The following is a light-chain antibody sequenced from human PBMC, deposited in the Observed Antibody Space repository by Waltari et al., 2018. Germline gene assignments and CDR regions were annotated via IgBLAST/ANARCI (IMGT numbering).Light chain of an antibody. CDR3: AAWDDSLIGVA. Sequence: QSVLTQPPSASGTPGQRVTISCSGSSSNIGRNTVNWYQQLPGTSPKPLIDGGNQRPSGVPDRFSGSKAGTSASLAIGGLQSDDEADYYCAAWDDSLIGVAFGGGTRLTVL. V-gene: IGLV1-44*01. CDR1: SSNIGRNT. CDR2: GGN. J-gene: IGLJ2*01.